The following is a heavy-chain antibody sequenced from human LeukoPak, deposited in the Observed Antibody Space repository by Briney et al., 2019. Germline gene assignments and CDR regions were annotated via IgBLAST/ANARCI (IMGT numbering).Heavy chain of an antibody. V-gene: IGHV1-69*04. J-gene: IGHJ4*02. CDR1: GGTFSSYA. CDR2: IIPILGIA. D-gene: IGHD3-10*01. Sequence: GASVKVSCKASGGTFSSYAISWVRQAPGQGLEWMGRIIPILGIANYAQKFQGRVTITADKSTSTAYMELSSLRSEDTAVYYCARDYYGSGSFIPFDYWGQGTLVTVSS. CDR3: ARDYYGSGSFIPFDY.